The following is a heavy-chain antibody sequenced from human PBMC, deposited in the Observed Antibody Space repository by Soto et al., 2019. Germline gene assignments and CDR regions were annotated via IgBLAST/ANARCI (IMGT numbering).Heavy chain of an antibody. V-gene: IGHV3-30-3*01. CDR1: GFTFSSYA. D-gene: IGHD6-19*01. CDR3: ARANILRIAVAGKRHMGAFDI. Sequence: QVQLVESGGGVVQPGRSLRLSCAASGFTFSSYAMHWVRQAPGKGLEWVAVISYDGSNKYYADSVKGRFTISRDNSKNTLYLQMNSLRAEDTAVYYCARANILRIAVAGKRHMGAFDIWGQGTMVTVSS. J-gene: IGHJ3*02. CDR2: ISYDGSNK.